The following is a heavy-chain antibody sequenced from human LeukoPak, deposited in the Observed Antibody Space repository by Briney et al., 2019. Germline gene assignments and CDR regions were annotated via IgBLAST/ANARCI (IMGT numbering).Heavy chain of an antibody. D-gene: IGHD3-16*02. Sequence: GGSLRLSCAASGFSFSSYAMSWVRQAPGKGLERVSTISGSGASTYYTDSVKGRFTISRDNSKNILYLQMNSLRAEDTAVYYCAKDMITFGGVIARSAFDIWGQGTMVTVSS. J-gene: IGHJ3*02. CDR3: AKDMITFGGVIARSAFDI. CDR2: ISGSGAST. CDR1: GFSFSSYA. V-gene: IGHV3-23*01.